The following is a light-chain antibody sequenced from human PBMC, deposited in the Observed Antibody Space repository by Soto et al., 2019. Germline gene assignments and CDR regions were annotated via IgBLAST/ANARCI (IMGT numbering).Light chain of an antibody. Sequence: DIHMTQSPSTLSASVLDRFTITCRASQSISSWLAWYQQKPGKAPKLLIYDASSLESGVPSRFSGSGSGTEFTLTISSLQPDDFATYYCQQYNSYSYTFGQGTKVDIK. CDR2: DAS. CDR3: QQYNSYSYT. CDR1: QSISSW. J-gene: IGKJ2*01. V-gene: IGKV1-5*01.